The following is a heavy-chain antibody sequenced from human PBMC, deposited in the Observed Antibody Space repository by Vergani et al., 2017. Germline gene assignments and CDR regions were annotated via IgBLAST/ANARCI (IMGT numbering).Heavy chain of an antibody. D-gene: IGHD3-22*01. CDR3: ARGIAYYYDSSGYYGTLFGY. CDR1: GGTFSSYA. J-gene: IGHJ4*02. CDR2: IIPIFGTA. V-gene: IGHV1-69*12. Sequence: QVQLVQSGAEVKKPGSSVKVSCKASGGTFSSYAISWVRQAPGQGLEWMGGIIPIFGTANYAQKFQGRVTITADESTSTAYMELSSLGSEDTAVYYCARGIAYYYDSSGYYGTLFGYWGQGTLVTVSS.